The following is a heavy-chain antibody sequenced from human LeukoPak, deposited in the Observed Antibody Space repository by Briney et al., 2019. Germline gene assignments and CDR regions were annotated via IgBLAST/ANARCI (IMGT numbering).Heavy chain of an antibody. Sequence: ASVTVSCTASGYTFTGYYMHWVRQAPGQGLEWMGRINPNSGGTNYAQKFQGRVTMTRDTSISKAYMELSRLRSDDTAVYYCARSSKDGYKIRWGQGTLVTVSS. V-gene: IGHV1-2*06. CDR1: GYTFTGYY. CDR2: INPNSGGT. CDR3: ARSSKDGYKIR. D-gene: IGHD5-24*01. J-gene: IGHJ4*02.